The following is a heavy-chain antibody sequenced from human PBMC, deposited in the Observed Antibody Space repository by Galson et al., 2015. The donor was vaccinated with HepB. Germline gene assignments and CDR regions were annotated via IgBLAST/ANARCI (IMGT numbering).Heavy chain of an antibody. CDR1: GFPFSSYG. J-gene: IGHJ4*02. V-gene: IGHV3-30*18. D-gene: IGHD2/OR15-2a*01. CDR3: AKKRAGSTWSPCDY. Sequence: SLRLSCAASGFPFSSYGMHWVRQAPGKGLEWVAMISYDGSNIYYGDSVKGRFTISRDNSKNTLYLQMSSLRPEDTAVYYCAKKRAGSTWSPCDYWGQGTLVPSPQ. CDR2: ISYDGSNI.